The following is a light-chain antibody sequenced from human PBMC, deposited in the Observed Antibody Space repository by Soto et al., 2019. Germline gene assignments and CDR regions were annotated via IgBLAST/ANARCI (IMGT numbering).Light chain of an antibody. V-gene: IGKV3-20*01. CDR2: GAS. Sequence: EIVLTQSPGTLSLSPGERAILSCRASQSVRSNYLAWYQQKPGQAPRLLIYGASRRATGIPDRFSGSGSGTDFTLTISRLEQEDSAVYFCQQYGGSHSLDTFGQGTKLE. J-gene: IGKJ2*01. CDR3: QQYGGSHSLDT. CDR1: QSVRSNY.